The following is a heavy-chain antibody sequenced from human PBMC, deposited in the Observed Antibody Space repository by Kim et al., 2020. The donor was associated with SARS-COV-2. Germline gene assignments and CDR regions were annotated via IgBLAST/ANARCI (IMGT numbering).Heavy chain of an antibody. CDR2: ISYDGSNK. CDR3: AKDGADSSGWYDYYGMDV. CDR1: GFTFSSYG. Sequence: GGSLRLSCAASGFTFSSYGMHWVRQAPGKGLEWVAVISYDGSNKYYADSVKGRFTISRDNSKNTLYLQMNSLRAEDTAVYYCAKDGADSSGWYDYYGMDVWGQGTTVTVSS. D-gene: IGHD6-19*01. J-gene: IGHJ6*02. V-gene: IGHV3-30*18.